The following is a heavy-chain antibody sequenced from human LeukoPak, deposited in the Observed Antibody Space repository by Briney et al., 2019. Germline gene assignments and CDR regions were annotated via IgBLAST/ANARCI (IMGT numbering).Heavy chain of an antibody. CDR3: ARVGYSSSWVAFDI. CDR1: GYSFSSYW. D-gene: IGHD6-13*01. V-gene: IGHV5-51*01. CDR2: IYPGHSDT. J-gene: IGHJ3*02. Sequence: GESLKISCKGSGYSFSSYWIGWVRQMPGKGLEWMGIIYPGHSDTKYSPSFQGQVTMSADRSINTAYLQWSSLKASDTAIYYCARVGYSSSWVAFDIWGQGTMVTVSS.